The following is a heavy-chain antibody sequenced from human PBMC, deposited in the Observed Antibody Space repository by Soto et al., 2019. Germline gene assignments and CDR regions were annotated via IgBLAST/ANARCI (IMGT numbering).Heavy chain of an antibody. J-gene: IGHJ5*02. D-gene: IGHD3-22*01. V-gene: IGHV4-59*01. Sequence: SETLSLTCTVSGGSISSYYWSWIRQPPGKGLEWIGYIYYSGSTNYNPSLKSRVTISVDTSKNQFSLKLSSVTAADTAMYYCAREYYDSSGYPRPGFDPWGQGTLVTVSS. CDR2: IYYSGST. CDR3: AREYYDSSGYPRPGFDP. CDR1: GGSISSYY.